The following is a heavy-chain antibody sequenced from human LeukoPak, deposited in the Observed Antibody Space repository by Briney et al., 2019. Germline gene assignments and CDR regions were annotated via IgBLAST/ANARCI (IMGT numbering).Heavy chain of an antibody. CDR1: GYTFTNYA. Sequence: GASVKVSCKASGYTFTNYAVNWVRQAPGQGLEWMGWINTDTENPTYAQGFTGRFVFSLDTSVSTAYLQISSLKAEDTAVYYCARVVDGYGGYAFDIWGQGTMVTVSS. V-gene: IGHV7-4-1*02. CDR2: INTDTENP. CDR3: ARVVDGYGGYAFDI. D-gene: IGHD2-15*01. J-gene: IGHJ3*02.